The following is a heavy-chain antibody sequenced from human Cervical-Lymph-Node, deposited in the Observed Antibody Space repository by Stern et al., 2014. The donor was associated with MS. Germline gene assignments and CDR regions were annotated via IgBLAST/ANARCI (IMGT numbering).Heavy chain of an antibody. CDR2: IHYSGST. CDR1: GGSISGAGYY. Sequence: QVQLQESGPGLVKPSQTLSLTCTVSGGSISGAGYYWSWIRQHPEKGLEWIGYIHYSGSTYFNPSLRSRVTISVDPSKNQFSLSLNSVTAADTALYYCARSDRLWGSFDYWGQGTLITVSS. J-gene: IGHJ4*02. CDR3: ARSDRLWGSFDY. V-gene: IGHV4-31*03. D-gene: IGHD3-16*01.